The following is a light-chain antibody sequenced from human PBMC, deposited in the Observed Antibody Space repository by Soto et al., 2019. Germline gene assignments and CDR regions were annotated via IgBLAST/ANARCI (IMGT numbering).Light chain of an antibody. CDR3: QLYASSWT. Sequence: EIALTQSPGTLSLSPGERATLSCRVSQSDSRRYLAWYQQKPGQSPRLFIHSTVKRDTGIPEKYSGSGSWTDFTITISRLEPEDYAVYYCQLYASSWTLGPGTNVVIK. J-gene: IGKJ1*01. CDR1: QSDSRRY. CDR2: STV. V-gene: IGKV3-20*01.